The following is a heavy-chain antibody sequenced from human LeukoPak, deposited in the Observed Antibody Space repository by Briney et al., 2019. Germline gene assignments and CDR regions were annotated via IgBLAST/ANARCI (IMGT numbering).Heavy chain of an antibody. CDR1: VYTFIHNR. D-gene: IGHD2-2*01. CDR2: ITSSSTYI. J-gene: IGHJ6*02. CDR3: ARDLEVPAATYWTLKNYYYYGMDV. V-gene: IGHV3-21*01. Sequence: SLSHPRPHPVYTFIHNRMNCVHTPPSNEPHRAPSITSSSTYIYHPDPVKGRFTISRDNAKNSLYLQMNSLRAEDTAVYYCARDLEVPAATYWTLKNYYYYGMDVWGQGTTVTVSS.